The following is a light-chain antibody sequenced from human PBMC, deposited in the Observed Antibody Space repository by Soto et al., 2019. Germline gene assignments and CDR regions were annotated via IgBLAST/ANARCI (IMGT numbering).Light chain of an antibody. V-gene: IGLV1-40*01. J-gene: IGLJ2*01. Sequence: QSVLTQPPSVSGAPGQRVTISCTGSSSNIGAGYDVHWYQQLPGTAPKLLIYVNSNRPSGVPDRFSGSKSGTSASLAITGLQDADEADYYCQSYDSSLSAVVFGGGTKLTVL. CDR1: SSNIGAGYD. CDR2: VNS. CDR3: QSYDSSLSAVV.